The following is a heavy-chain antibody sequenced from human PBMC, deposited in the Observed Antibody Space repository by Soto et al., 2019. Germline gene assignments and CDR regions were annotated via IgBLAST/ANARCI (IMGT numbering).Heavy chain of an antibody. V-gene: IGHV4-30-2*01. D-gene: IGHD2-15*01. CDR1: GGSISSGGYS. J-gene: IGHJ4*02. CDR2: IYHSGST. CDR3: ARGHVVASQH. Sequence: QLQLQESGSGLVKPSQTLSLTCAVSGGSISSGGYSWSWIRQPPGKGLEWIGYIYHSGSTYYNPSLKSRVTTSADRSKNPFSLKLRSLTAADTAVYYCARGHVVASQHWGQGTLVTVSS.